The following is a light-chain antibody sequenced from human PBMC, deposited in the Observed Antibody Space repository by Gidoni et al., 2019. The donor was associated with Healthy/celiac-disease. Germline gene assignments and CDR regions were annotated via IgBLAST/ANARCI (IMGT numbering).Light chain of an antibody. CDR2: AAS. CDR1: QGISSY. Sequence: DIQLTQSPSFLSASVGDRVTITCRASQGISSYLAWYQQKPGKAPKLLIYAASTLQSGVPSRFSGSGSGTEFPLTISILQPEDFATYYCHAVSFGGGTKVEIK. J-gene: IGKJ4*01. CDR3: HAVS. V-gene: IGKV1-9*01.